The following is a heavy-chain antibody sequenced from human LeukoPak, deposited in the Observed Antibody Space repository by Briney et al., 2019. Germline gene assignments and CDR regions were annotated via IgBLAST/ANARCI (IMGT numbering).Heavy chain of an antibody. CDR2: FYHSGST. CDR3: ARGPGGYSYGYYFDY. V-gene: IGHV4-59*01. CDR1: GGSISSYY. D-gene: IGHD5-18*01. Sequence: PSETLSLTCAVSGGSISSYYWSWIRQPPGKGLEWIGFFYHSGSTNYNPSLKSRVTISVDTSKNHFSLKLSSVTAADTAVYYCARGPGGYSYGYYFDYWGQGTLVTVSS. J-gene: IGHJ4*02.